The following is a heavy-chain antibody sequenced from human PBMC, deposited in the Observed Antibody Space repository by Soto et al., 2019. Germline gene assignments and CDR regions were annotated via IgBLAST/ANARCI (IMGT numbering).Heavy chain of an antibody. D-gene: IGHD2-15*01. Sequence: SETLSLTCSVSGDSISTVDYFWAWIRQPPGQALEYIGYIYKSATTYYNPSFESRVAISPDTSKSQFSLNVTSVTAADTAVYFCARGRYCLTGRCFPNWFDSWGQGTLVTVSS. J-gene: IGHJ5*01. CDR1: GDSISTVDYF. CDR3: ARGRYCLTGRCFPNWFDS. V-gene: IGHV4-30-4*01. CDR2: IYKSATT.